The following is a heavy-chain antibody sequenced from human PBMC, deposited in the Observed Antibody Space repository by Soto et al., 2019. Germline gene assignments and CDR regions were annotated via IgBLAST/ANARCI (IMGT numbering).Heavy chain of an antibody. D-gene: IGHD2-2*01. Sequence: PGGSLRLSCAASGFIFSDSAMNWVRQASEKGLEWVGHIRSKVNSYATAYAASVRGRFTISRDDSQNTAYLHMNSLKTEDTAVYYCAREPPYPSYCSSPSCYGDYFDYWGQGTLVTVSS. V-gene: IGHV3-73*01. J-gene: IGHJ4*02. CDR1: GFIFSDSA. CDR2: IRSKVNSYAT. CDR3: AREPPYPSYCSSPSCYGDYFDY.